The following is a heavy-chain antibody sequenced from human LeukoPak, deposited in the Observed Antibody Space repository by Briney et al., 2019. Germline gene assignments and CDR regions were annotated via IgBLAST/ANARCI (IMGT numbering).Heavy chain of an antibody. CDR3: ARQITFGGVYYFDY. CDR2: IYPDDSDT. J-gene: IGHJ4*02. CDR1: GYRITTYW. D-gene: IGHD3-16*01. Sequence: GESLKISCKGSGYRITTYWIGWVRQMPGKGLEWMGIIYPDDSDTRYSPSFRGQVTISADKSTSTAYLQWSSLKASDTAMYYCARQITFGGVYYFDYWGQGTLVTVSS. V-gene: IGHV5-51*01.